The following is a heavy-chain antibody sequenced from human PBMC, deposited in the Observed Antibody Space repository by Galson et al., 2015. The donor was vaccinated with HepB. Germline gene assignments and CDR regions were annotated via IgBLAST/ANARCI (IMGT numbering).Heavy chain of an antibody. V-gene: IGHV3-48*01. D-gene: IGHD3/OR15-3a*01. CDR1: EITFRSST. CDR2: ISSISKTI. J-gene: IGHJ5*02. Sequence: SLRLSCAASEITFRSSTMHWVRQAPGKGLEWVSSISSISKTIYYADSVKGRFTISRDNAKKSLYLQMNSLRVDDTAIYYCAGERDYELLTGSRLGNWFDPWGQGTLVAVSS. CDR3: AGERDYELLTGSRLGNWFDP.